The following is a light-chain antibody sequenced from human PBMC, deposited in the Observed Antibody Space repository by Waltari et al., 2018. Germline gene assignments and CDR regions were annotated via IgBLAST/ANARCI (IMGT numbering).Light chain of an antibody. V-gene: IGLV3-1*01. CDR1: RSGDKS. J-gene: IGLJ2*01. Sequence: SYELTQPPSVSVSPGQTATISCSGDRSGDKSACWYQQKPGQSPVLVIHKNNKRPSGIPERFSGSNSGNTATLTISGTQAMDEADYYCQAWDSSTAHVVFGGGTKVTVL. CDR2: KNN. CDR3: QAWDSSTAHVV.